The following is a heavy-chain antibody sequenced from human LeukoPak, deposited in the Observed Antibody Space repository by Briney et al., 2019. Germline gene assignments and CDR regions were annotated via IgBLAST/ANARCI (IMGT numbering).Heavy chain of an antibody. J-gene: IGHJ6*02. CDR2: INPNSGGT. V-gene: IGHV1-2*02. CDR1: GYTFTGYY. D-gene: IGHD2-2*02. CDR3: ARFWDIVVVPAAIHNYYYYGMDV. Sequence: ASVKVSCKASGYTFTGYYMHWVQQAPGQGLEWMGWINPNSGGTNYAQKFQGRVTMTRDTSISTAYMELSRLRSDDTAVYYCARFWDIVVVPAAIHNYYYYGMDVWGQGTTVTVPS.